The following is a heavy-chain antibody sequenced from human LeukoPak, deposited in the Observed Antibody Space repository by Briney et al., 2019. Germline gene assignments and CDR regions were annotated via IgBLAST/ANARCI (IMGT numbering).Heavy chain of an antibody. V-gene: IGHV3-21*01. CDR3: ARGGRGTIIMIVVAALDY. CDR2: ISSSGNYI. D-gene: IGHD3-22*01. CDR1: GFTFTSYS. Sequence: GGSLGLSCAASGFTFTSYSMNWVRQAPGQGLEWVSSISSSGNYIYYADSVKGRFTISRDNARNSLYLQMNSLRAEDTAVYYCARGGRGTIIMIVVAALDYWGQGTLVTVSS. J-gene: IGHJ4*02.